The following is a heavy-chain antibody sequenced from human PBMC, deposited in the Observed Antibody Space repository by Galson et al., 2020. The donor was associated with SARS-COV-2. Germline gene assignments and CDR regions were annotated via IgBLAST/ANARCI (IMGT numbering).Heavy chain of an antibody. V-gene: IGHV4-30-4*01. D-gene: IGHD4-17*01. J-gene: IGHJ6*02. CDR1: GGSINSGYYF. CDR2: INYNRKT. CDR3: ARDPVVTTVPNVGLDV. Sequence: ETSETMSLTCTVSGGSINSGYYFWNWIRQPPGKGLDWIGYINYNRKTYYNPSLRSRLTLSVDPSKNQFSLRLTSVTAADTSVYYCARDPVVTTVPNVGLDVWGQGTTGTVSS.